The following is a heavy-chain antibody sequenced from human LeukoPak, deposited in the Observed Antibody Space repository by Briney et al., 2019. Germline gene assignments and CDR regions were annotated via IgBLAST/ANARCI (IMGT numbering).Heavy chain of an antibody. Sequence: SDTLSLTCTVSDASISSSSYYWGWFRQPPGRGLEWIGSIYFTGTTYYNPSLKSRVTISVDTSKNQFSLKLISVTAADTAVYFCARHGELDYYDYMDVWGKGTTVTVSS. CDR1: DASISSSSYY. J-gene: IGHJ6*03. V-gene: IGHV4-39*01. CDR3: ARHGELDYYDYMDV. D-gene: IGHD3-10*01. CDR2: IYFTGTT.